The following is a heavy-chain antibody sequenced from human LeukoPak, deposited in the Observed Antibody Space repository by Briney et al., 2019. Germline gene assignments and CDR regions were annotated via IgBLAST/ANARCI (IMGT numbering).Heavy chain of an antibody. CDR3: ARTHVTITFGGVIVNAFDI. V-gene: IGHV1-2*02. D-gene: IGHD3-16*02. CDR2: INPNSGGT. Sequence: ASVKVSCKASGYTFTGYYMHWVRQAPGQGLEWMGWINPNSGGTNYAQKFQGRVTMTRDTSISTAYMELSRLRSDDTAVYYCARTHVTITFGGVIVNAFDIWGQGTMVTVSS. CDR1: GYTFTGYY. J-gene: IGHJ3*02.